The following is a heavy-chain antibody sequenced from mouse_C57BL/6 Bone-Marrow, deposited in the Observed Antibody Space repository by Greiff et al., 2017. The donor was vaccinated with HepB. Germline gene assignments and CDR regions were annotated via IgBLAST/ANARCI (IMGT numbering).Heavy chain of an antibody. Sequence: VQLQQSGAELVKPGASVKMSCKASGYTFTSYWITWVKQRPGQGLEWIGDIYPGSGSTNYNEKFKSKATLTVDTSSSTAYMQLSSLTSEDSAVYYCARLHYYGSSLDYWGQGTTLTVSS. J-gene: IGHJ2*01. CDR2: IYPGSGST. V-gene: IGHV1-55*01. CDR1: GYTFTSYW. D-gene: IGHD1-1*01. CDR3: ARLHYYGSSLDY.